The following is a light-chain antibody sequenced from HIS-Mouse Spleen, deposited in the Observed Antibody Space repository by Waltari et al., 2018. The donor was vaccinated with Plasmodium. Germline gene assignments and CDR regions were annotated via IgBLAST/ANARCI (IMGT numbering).Light chain of an antibody. J-gene: IGLJ3*02. Sequence: SYELTQPPSVSVSPGQTARITRSGDALPQKSTYWYHQKSSQAPVLVIYEESKRPSGTPERFSGSSSGTMATLTISGAQVEDEADYYCYSTDSSGNHRVFGGGTKLTVL. CDR3: YSTDSSGNHRV. V-gene: IGLV3-10*01. CDR1: ALPQKS. CDR2: EES.